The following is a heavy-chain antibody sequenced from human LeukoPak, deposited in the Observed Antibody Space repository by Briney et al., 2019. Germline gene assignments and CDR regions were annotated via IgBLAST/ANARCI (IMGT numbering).Heavy chain of an antibody. D-gene: IGHD1-26*01. J-gene: IGHJ4*02. V-gene: IGHV4-59*01. Sequence: SETLSLTCTVFGDSISSGYLSWIRQPPGKGLEWIGYIYYTGSTNYNPSLKSRVTISVDVSKNQFSLRLSSVTAADTAVYLCARNTIGGRYAVDYWGQGTLVTVSS. CDR3: ARNTIGGRYAVDY. CDR2: IYYTGST. CDR1: GDSISSGY.